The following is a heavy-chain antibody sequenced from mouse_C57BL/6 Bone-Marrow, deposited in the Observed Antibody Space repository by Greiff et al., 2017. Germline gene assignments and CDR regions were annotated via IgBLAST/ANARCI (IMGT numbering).Heavy chain of an antibody. Sequence: EVQGVESGGGLVKPGGSLKLSCAASGFTFSDYGMHWVRQAPEKGLEWVAYISSGSSTIYYADTVQGRFTISRDNAKNTLFLQRTSLRSEDTAMYYCARTWDWYFDVWGTGTTVTVSS. CDR1: GFTFSDYG. D-gene: IGHD4-1*01. CDR3: ARTWDWYFDV. J-gene: IGHJ1*03. CDR2: ISSGSSTI. V-gene: IGHV5-17*01.